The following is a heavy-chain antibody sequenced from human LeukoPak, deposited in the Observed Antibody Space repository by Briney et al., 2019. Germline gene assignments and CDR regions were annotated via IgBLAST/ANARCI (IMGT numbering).Heavy chain of an antibody. CDR3: ARVGGIVGATTRHYYYGMDV. CDR2: ISSSSSYI. V-gene: IGHV3-21*01. J-gene: IGHJ6*02. Sequence: GGSLRLSCAASGFTFSSYSMNWVRQAPGKGLEWVSSISSSSSYIYYADSVKGRFTISRDNAKNSLYLQMNSLRAEDTAVYYCARVGGIVGATTRHYYYGMDVWGQGTTVTVSS. D-gene: IGHD1-26*01. CDR1: GFTFSSYS.